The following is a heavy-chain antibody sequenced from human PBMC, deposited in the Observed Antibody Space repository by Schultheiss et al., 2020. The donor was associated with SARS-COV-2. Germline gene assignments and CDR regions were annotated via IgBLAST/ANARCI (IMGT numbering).Heavy chain of an antibody. J-gene: IGHJ6*02. D-gene: IGHD6-6*01. CDR2: IYPGDSDT. Sequence: GESLKISCKGSGYSFTSYWIGWVRQMPGKGLEWMGIIYPGDSDTNYSPSFQGHVTISADKSISTAYLQWSSLKASDTAMYYCARQVPAVSYSSSSWVYYYGMDVWGQGTTVTVSS. V-gene: IGHV5-51*01. CDR1: GYSFTSYW. CDR3: ARQVPAVSYSSSSWVYYYGMDV.